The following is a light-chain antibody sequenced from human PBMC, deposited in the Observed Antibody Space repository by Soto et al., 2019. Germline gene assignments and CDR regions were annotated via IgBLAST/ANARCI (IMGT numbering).Light chain of an antibody. V-gene: IGLV1-40*01. CDR3: SSYTSSSTWV. CDR1: SSNIGAGYD. J-gene: IGLJ3*02. Sequence: QSVLPQPPSGSGAPGQRVTISCTGSSSNIGAGYDVHWYQQLPGTAPKLLIYGNTNRPSGVSNRFSGSKSGNTASLTISGLQAEDEADYYCSSYTSSSTWVFGGGTKLTVL. CDR2: GNT.